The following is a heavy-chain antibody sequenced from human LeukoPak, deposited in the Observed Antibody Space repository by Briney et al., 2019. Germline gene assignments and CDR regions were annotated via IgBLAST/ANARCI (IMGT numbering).Heavy chain of an antibody. V-gene: IGHV3-30-3*01. CDR1: GFTFSSYA. Sequence: GRSLRLSCAASGFTFSSYAMHWVRQAPGKGLEWVAFISYDGSNKYYADSVKGRFTISRDNSKNTLYLQMNSLRAEDTAVYYCARSAIPLYSYGLHFDYWGQGTLVTVSS. CDR3: ARSAIPLYSYGLHFDY. CDR2: ISYDGSNK. J-gene: IGHJ4*02. D-gene: IGHD5-18*01.